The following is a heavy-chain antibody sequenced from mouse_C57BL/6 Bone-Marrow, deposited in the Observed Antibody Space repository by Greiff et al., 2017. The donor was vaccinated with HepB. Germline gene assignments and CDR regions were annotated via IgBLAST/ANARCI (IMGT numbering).Heavy chain of an antibody. V-gene: IGHV5-6*01. Sequence: EVQGVESGGDLVKPGGSLKLSCAASGFTFSSYGMSWVRQTPDKRLEWVATISSGGSYTYYPDIVKGRFTISRDNAKNTLYLQMSSLKSEDTAMYYCARRTMVVDYWGQGTTLTVSS. J-gene: IGHJ2*01. CDR3: ARRTMVVDY. CDR2: ISSGGSYT. CDR1: GFTFSSYG. D-gene: IGHD2-2*01.